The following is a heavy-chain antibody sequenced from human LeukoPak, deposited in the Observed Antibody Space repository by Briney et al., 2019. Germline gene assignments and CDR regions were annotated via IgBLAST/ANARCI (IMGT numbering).Heavy chain of an antibody. CDR3: ARAVRGVFDY. CDR2: IYYSGST. V-gene: IGHV4-59*01. J-gene: IGHJ4*02. Sequence: SSETLSLTCTVSGGSISSYYWSWIRQPPGKGLEWIGYIYYSGSTNYNPSLKGRVTISVDTSKNQFSLKLSSVTAADTAVYYCARAVRGVFDYWGQGILVTVSS. D-gene: IGHD3-10*01. CDR1: GGSISSYY.